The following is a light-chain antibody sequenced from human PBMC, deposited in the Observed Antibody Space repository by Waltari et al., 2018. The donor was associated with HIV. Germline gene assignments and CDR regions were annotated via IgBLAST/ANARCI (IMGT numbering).Light chain of an antibody. Sequence: QSALTQPRSVSGSPGQSVTIPCTGTSSDVGGYNYVSWYQQHPGKAPKLMIYDVSKRPSGVPDRFSGSKSGNTASLTVSGLQAEDGADYYCCSYAGSTVFGGGTKLTVL. V-gene: IGLV2-11*01. CDR1: SSDVGGYNY. J-gene: IGLJ3*02. CDR2: DVS. CDR3: CSYAGSTV.